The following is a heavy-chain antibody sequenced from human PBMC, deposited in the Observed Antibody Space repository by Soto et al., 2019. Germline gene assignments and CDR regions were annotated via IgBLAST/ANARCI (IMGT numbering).Heavy chain of an antibody. CDR1: GFTFSSYA. Sequence: QVQLVESGGGVVQPGRSLRLSCAASGFTFSSYAMHWVRQAPGKGLEWVAVISYDGSNKYYADSVKGRFTISRDNSKNTLYLQTNSLRAEDTAVYYCARLPVSRSGYYGRSGAVQNWFDPWGQGTLVTVSS. CDR3: ARLPVSRSGYYGRSGAVQNWFDP. CDR2: ISYDGSNK. V-gene: IGHV3-30-3*01. J-gene: IGHJ5*02. D-gene: IGHD3-22*01.